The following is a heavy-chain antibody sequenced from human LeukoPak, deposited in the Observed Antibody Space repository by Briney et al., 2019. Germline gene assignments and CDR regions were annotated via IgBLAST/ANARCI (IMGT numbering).Heavy chain of an antibody. J-gene: IGHJ4*02. CDR2: ISGSGGST. Sequence: GGSLRLSCAASGFTFSSYAMSWVRQAPGKGLEWVSAISGSGGSTYYADSVKGRFTISRDNSKNTLYLQMNSLGAEDTAVYYCAKVSEPQQLGYFDYWGQGTLVTVSS. D-gene: IGHD6-13*01. V-gene: IGHV3-23*01. CDR3: AKVSEPQQLGYFDY. CDR1: GFTFSSYA.